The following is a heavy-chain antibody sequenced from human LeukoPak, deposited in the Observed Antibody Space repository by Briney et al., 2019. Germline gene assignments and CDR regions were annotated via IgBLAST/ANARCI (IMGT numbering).Heavy chain of an antibody. CDR3: ARDLSGRPLDY. Sequence: PGGSLRLSCADSGFTFSSSWMSWVCPAPGKGLGWVANIKQDGSEKYYVDSVKGRFTISRDNAKNSLYLQMNSLRAEDTAVYYCARDLSGRPLDYWGQGTLVTVSS. D-gene: IGHD1-26*01. CDR2: IKQDGSEK. J-gene: IGHJ4*02. V-gene: IGHV3-7*01. CDR1: GFTFSSSW.